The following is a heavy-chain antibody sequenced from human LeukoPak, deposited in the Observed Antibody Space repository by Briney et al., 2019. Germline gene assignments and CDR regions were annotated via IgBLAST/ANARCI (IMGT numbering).Heavy chain of an antibody. CDR1: GYTFTSYG. CDR3: AREAMIVVGAFDI. V-gene: IGHV1-18*01. CDR2: ISAYNGNT. J-gene: IGHJ3*02. Sequence: ASVKVSCKASGYTFTSYGISWVRQAPGQGLERMGWISAYNGNTNYAQKFQGRVTMTRDTSISTAYMELSRLRSDDTAVYYCAREAMIVVGAFDIWGQGTMVTVSS. D-gene: IGHD3-22*01.